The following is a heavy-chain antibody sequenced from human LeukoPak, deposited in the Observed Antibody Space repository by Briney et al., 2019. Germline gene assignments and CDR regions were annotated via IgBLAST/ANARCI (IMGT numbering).Heavy chain of an antibody. V-gene: IGHV1-3*01. CDR3: ARLVPAAMGFDY. D-gene: IGHD2-2*01. J-gene: IGHJ4*02. CDR1: GYTFTSYA. Sequence: ASVKVSCKACGYTFTSYAMHWVRQAPGQRLEWMGWINAGNGNTKYSQKFQGRVTITRDTSASTAYMELSSLRSEDTAVYYCARLVPAAMGFDYWGQGTLVTGSS. CDR2: INAGNGNT.